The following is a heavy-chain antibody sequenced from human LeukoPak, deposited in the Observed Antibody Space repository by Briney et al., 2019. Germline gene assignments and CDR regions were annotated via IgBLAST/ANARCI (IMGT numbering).Heavy chain of an antibody. Sequence: SETLSLTCTVSGGSISSGGYYWSWIRQHPGKGLEWIGYIYYSGSTYYNPSLKSRVTISVDTSKDQFSLKLSSVTAADTAVYYCARDTNTIFGVVTNYHWFGPWGQGTLVTVSS. V-gene: IGHV4-31*03. CDR3: ARDTNTIFGVVTNYHWFGP. J-gene: IGHJ5*02. CDR2: IYYSGST. CDR1: GGSISSGGYY. D-gene: IGHD3-3*01.